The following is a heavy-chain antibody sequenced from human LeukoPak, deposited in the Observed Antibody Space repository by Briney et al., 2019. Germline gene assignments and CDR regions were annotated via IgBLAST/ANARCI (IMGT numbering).Heavy chain of an antibody. Sequence: GGSPRLSCAASGFTFSSYAMSWVRQAPGKGLEWVSAISGSGGSTYYADSVKGRFTISRDNSKNTLYLQMNSLRAEDTAVYYCAKDHQLRGGYCSGGSCYHGPYYYYGMDVWGQGTTVTVSS. CDR3: AKDHQLRGGYCSGGSCYHGPYYYYGMDV. J-gene: IGHJ6*02. V-gene: IGHV3-23*01. CDR2: ISGSGGST. CDR1: GFTFSSYA. D-gene: IGHD2-15*01.